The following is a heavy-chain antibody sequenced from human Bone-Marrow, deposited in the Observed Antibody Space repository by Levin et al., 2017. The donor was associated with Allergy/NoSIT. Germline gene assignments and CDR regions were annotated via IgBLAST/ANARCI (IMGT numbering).Heavy chain of an antibody. J-gene: IGHJ5*02. V-gene: IGHV4-39*07. D-gene: IGHD1-7*01. Sequence: PSQTLSLTCSVSGGSISSGRFYWGWIRQTPGKGLEWIGTIHYGGDIYYNPSLKSRLTISVDTSKNQFSLSLSSTTAADTAVYYCARDSDIRNFFSWGQGTLVTVSS. CDR2: IHYGGDI. CDR3: ARDSDIRNFFS. CDR1: GGSISSGRFY.